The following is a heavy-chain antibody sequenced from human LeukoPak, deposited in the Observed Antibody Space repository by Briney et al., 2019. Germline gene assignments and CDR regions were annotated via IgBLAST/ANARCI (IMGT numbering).Heavy chain of an antibody. Sequence: GASVKVSFKASGYTFTDYYMHWVRQAPGQGLEWMGWINPNSGGTNYAQKFQGWVTMTRDTSISTAYMELSRLRSDETAVYYCARDERGSGSYNFDYWGQGTLVTVSS. CDR2: INPNSGGT. CDR1: GYTFTDYY. D-gene: IGHD3-10*01. CDR3: ARDERGSGSYNFDY. J-gene: IGHJ4*02. V-gene: IGHV1-2*04.